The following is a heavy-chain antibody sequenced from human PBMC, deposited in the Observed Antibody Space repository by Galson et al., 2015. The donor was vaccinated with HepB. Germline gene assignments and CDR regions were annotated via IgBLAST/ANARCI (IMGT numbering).Heavy chain of an antibody. Sequence: SLRLSCAASGFTFSSYSMNWVRQAPGKGLEWVPYISSNSSYIYYADSVKGRFTISRDNAKNSLYLQMNSLRAEDTAVYYCAREDYSGYDLAWFDPWGQGTLVTVSS. V-gene: IGHV3-21*01. J-gene: IGHJ5*02. D-gene: IGHD5-12*01. CDR1: GFTFSSYS. CDR3: AREDYSGYDLAWFDP. CDR2: ISSNSSYI.